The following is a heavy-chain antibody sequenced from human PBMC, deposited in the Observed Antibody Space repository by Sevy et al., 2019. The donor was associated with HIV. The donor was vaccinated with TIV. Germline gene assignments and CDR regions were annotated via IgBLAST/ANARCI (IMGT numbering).Heavy chain of an antibody. J-gene: IGHJ4*02. D-gene: IGHD3-10*01. CDR3: ARGYGSGSPPDY. CDR2: ISGSGGST. Sequence: GGSLRPSCVASGSISNSYAMNWVRQAPGRGLEWVSSISGSGGSTYYGDCAKGRFSTSGDNLNNRVFLEMNTLRADDTAVYYGARGYGSGSPPDYWGQGTMVTVSS. CDR1: GSISNSYA. V-gene: IGHV3-23*01.